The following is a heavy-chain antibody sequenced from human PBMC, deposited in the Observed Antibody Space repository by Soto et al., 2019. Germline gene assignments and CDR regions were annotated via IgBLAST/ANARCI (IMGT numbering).Heavy chain of an antibody. J-gene: IGHJ4*02. Sequence: AGGSLRLSCAASGFTFSSYAMSWVRQAPGKGLEWVSAISGSGGSTYYADSVKGRFTISRDNSKNTLYLQMNSLRAEDTAVYYCAKNSWAHDXYDSSGYYYDQQPPPPGWGQGTLVTVSS. CDR2: ISGSGGST. CDR3: AKNSWAHDXYDSSGYYYDQQPPPPG. D-gene: IGHD3-22*01. V-gene: IGHV3-23*01. CDR1: GFTFSSYA.